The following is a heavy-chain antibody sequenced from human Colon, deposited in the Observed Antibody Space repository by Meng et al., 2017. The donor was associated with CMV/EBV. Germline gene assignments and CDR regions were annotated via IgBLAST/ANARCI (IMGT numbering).Heavy chain of an antibody. CDR1: GYTFSDYH. V-gene: IGHV1-2*02. CDR2: INSNSGAT. D-gene: IGHD1-26*01. CDR3: ARDPSGSRVPFDY. Sequence: QVKLVQAGAEVKKPGASVKVSCKTSGYTFSDYHIHWVRQAPGQGLEWMGWINSNSGATDYAQKFQGRFTMTRDTSITTVYMELSSLRSDDTAVYHCARDPSGSRVPFDYWGQGSLVTVSS. J-gene: IGHJ4*02.